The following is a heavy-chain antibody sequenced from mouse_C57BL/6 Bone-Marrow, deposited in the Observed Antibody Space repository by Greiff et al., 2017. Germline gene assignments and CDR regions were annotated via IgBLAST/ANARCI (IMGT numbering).Heavy chain of an antibody. CDR3: ARGGARRIYYDYDWYFDV. Sequence: QVQLQQPGAELVRPGSSVKLSCKASGYTFTSYWMHWVKQRPIQGLEWIGNIDPSDSETHYNQKFKDKATLTVDKSSSTAYMQLSSLTSEDSAVYYCARGGARRIYYDYDWYFDVWGTGTTVTVSS. J-gene: IGHJ1*03. D-gene: IGHD2-4*01. V-gene: IGHV1-52*01. CDR1: GYTFTSYW. CDR2: IDPSDSET.